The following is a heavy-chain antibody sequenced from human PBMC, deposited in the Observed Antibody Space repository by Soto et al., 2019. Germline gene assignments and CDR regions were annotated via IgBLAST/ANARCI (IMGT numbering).Heavy chain of an antibody. CDR2: IYYSGST. V-gene: IGHV4-59*08. CDR1: GGSISSYY. CDR3: ARRGGVAATGGYYYYGMDV. J-gene: IGHJ6*02. Sequence: SETLSLTCTVSGGSISSYYWSWIRQPPGKGLEWIGYIYYSGSTNYNPSLKSRVTISVDTSKNQFSLKLSSVTAADTAVYYCARRGGVAATGGYYYYGMDVWGQGTTVTVSS. D-gene: IGHD2-15*01.